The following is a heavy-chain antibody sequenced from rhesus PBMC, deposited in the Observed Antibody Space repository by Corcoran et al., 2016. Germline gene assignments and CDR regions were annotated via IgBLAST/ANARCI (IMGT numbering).Heavy chain of an antibody. V-gene: IGHV4-169*02. D-gene: IGHD1-44*01. Sequence: QVQLQESGPGLVKPSETLSVTCAVSGGSISSSYWSWIRQAPGKGLEWIGYIYGSGSSTNYNPSLKSRVTLSVDTSKNQLSLKLSSVTAADTAVYYCASGWDYFDYWGQGVLVTVSS. J-gene: IGHJ4*01. CDR2: IYGSGSST. CDR1: GGSISSSY. CDR3: ASGWDYFDY.